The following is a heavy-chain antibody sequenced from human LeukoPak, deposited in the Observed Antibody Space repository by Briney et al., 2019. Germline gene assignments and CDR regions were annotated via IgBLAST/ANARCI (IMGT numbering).Heavy chain of an antibody. CDR3: ARAKPKNMVRGLIMRRESRYYFDY. CDR2: ISTSSSYI. D-gene: IGHD3-10*01. CDR1: GFTFSSYS. Sequence: GGSLRLSCAASGFTFSSYSMNWVRQAPGKGLEWVSSISTSSSYIYYADSVKGRFTISRDNARNSLYLQMNSLRAEDTAVYYCARAKPKNMVRGLIMRRESRYYFDYWGQGTLVTVSS. V-gene: IGHV3-21*04. J-gene: IGHJ4*02.